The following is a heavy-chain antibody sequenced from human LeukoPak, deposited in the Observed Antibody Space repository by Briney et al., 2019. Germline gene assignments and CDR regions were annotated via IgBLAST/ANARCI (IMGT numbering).Heavy chain of an antibody. CDR2: IYHSGST. D-gene: IGHD6-13*01. V-gene: IGHV4-39*07. J-gene: IGHJ5*02. CDR1: GGSISSSSYY. Sequence: SETLSLTCTVSGGSISSSSYYWGWIRQPPGKGLEWIGSIYHSGSTYYNPSLKSRVTISVDTSKNQFSLKLSSVTAADTAMYYCARGIAAAGTKVAGWFDPWGQGTLVTVSS. CDR3: ARGIAAAGTKVAGWFDP.